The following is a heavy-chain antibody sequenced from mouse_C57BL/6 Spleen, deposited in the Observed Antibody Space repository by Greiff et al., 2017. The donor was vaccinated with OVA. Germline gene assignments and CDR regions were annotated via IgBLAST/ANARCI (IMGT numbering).Heavy chain of an antibody. CDR3: ARSRYDYDPAWFAY. V-gene: IGHV1-53*01. Sequence: VQLQQSGTELVKPGASVKLSCKASGYTFTSYWMHWVKQRPGQGLEWIGNINPRNGGTNYNEKFKSKATLTVDKSSSTAYMQLSSLTSEDSAVYYCARSRYDYDPAWFAYWGQGTLVTVSA. J-gene: IGHJ3*01. D-gene: IGHD2-4*01. CDR1: GYTFTSYW. CDR2: INPRNGGT.